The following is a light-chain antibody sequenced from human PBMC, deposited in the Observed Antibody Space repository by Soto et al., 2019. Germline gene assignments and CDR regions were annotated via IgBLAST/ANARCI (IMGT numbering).Light chain of an antibody. V-gene: IGLV1-51*01. CDR3: GTWESRLSAVV. J-gene: IGLJ2*01. CDR2: DNN. Sequence: QSVLTQPPSVSAAPGQKVTISCSGSSSNIGNNYVSWYQQLPGTAPKLLIYDNNKRPSGIPDRFSGSKSGTSATLGITGLQTGDEADDYCGTWESRLSAVVFGGGTKVTVL. CDR1: SSNIGNNY.